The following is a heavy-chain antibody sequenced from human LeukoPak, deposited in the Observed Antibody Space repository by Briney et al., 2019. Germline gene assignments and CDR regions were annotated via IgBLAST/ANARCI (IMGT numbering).Heavy chain of an antibody. Sequence: GGSLRLSCAASGFTFTDYYMNWIRQTPGKGLEWISYISQYGGDVNYADSVAGRFTISRDNARNSVSLQMNNLRVDDTAIYYCVKTARLADYWGQGTLVTVSS. CDR2: ISQYGGDV. CDR3: VKTARLADY. V-gene: IGHV3-11*04. J-gene: IGHJ4*02. D-gene: IGHD6-6*01. CDR1: GFTFTDYY.